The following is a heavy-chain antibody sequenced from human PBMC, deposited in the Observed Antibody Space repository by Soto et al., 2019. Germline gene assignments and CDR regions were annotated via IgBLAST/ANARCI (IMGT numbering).Heavy chain of an antibody. CDR3: ARDRTYCGGDCYPYFDY. V-gene: IGHV1-69*08. J-gene: IGHJ4*02. CDR1: GGTFSSYT. CDR2: IIPILGIA. Sequence: QVQLVQSGAEVKKPGSSVKVSCKASGGTFSSYTISWVRQAPGQGLEWMGRIIPILGIANYAQKFQGRVTITADKSTSTAYMELRSLRSEDTAVYYCARDRTYCGGDCYPYFDYWGQGTLVTVSS. D-gene: IGHD2-21*02.